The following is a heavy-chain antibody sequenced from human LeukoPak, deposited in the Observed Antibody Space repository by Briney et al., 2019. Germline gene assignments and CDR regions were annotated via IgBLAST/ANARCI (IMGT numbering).Heavy chain of an antibody. CDR1: GGSISSSSYS. CDR2: IYYSGST. D-gene: IGHD6-13*01. J-gene: IGHJ4*02. Sequence: SETLSLTCTVSGGSISSSSYSWGWIRQPPGKGLEWIGSIYYSGSTYYNPSLKSRVTISVDTSKNQFSLKLSSVTAADTAVYYCARLGIAAAGDWGQGTLVTVSS. V-gene: IGHV4-39*01. CDR3: ARLGIAAAGD.